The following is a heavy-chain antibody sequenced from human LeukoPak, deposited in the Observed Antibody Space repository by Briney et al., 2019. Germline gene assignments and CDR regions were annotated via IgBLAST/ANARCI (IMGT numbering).Heavy chain of an antibody. CDR3: AKARRWLQQYYFDY. CDR1: EFTFDDYA. D-gene: IGHD5-24*01. J-gene: IGHJ4*02. Sequence: PGGSLRLSCAASEFTFDDYAMHWVRQAPGRGLEWVSLISGDGGSTYYADSVKGRFTISRDNSKNSLYLQMNSLRTEDTALYYCAKARRWLQQYYFDYWGQGTLVTVSS. V-gene: IGHV3-43*02. CDR2: ISGDGGST.